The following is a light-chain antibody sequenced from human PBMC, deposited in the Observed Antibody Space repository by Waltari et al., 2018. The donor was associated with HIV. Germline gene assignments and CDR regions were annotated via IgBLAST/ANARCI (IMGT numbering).Light chain of an antibody. J-gene: IGLJ2*01. CDR2: GVS. Sequence: QSALTQPASVSGSPGQSITISCNGTTTDIGGYNYVSWYQRHPDKAPKLIIFGVSKRPSAISSRFSVSKSGNTASLTISGLQAEDEADYYCCSYTKLTTHYVLFGGGTKLTVL. V-gene: IGLV2-14*03. CDR3: CSYTKLTTHYVL. CDR1: TTDIGGYNY.